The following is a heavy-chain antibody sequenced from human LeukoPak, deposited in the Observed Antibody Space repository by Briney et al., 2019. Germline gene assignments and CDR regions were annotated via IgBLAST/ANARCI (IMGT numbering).Heavy chain of an antibody. J-gene: IGHJ6*03. CDR3: ARGRTGYHLLPTKKDYSYYYVDV. D-gene: IGHD2-2*01. CDR1: GYSISSGYY. CDR2: IYHSGST. V-gene: IGHV4-38-2*02. Sequence: SETLSLTCTVSGYSISSGYYWGWIRQPPGKGLEWIGSIYHSGSTYYNPSLKSRVTISVDTSKNQFSLKLRSVTAADTAVYYCARGRTGYHLLPTKKDYSYYYVDVWDKGTTVTVSS.